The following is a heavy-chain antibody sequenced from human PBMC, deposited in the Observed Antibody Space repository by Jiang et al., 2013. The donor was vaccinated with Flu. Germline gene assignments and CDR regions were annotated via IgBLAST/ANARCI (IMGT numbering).Heavy chain of an antibody. D-gene: IGHD3-10*02. CDR3: ARDPGAYGGLGSGDHYFDY. CDR1: GGSISSGDYY. J-gene: IGHJ4*02. CDR2: IYYSGST. V-gene: IGHV4-30-4*01. Sequence: PGLVKPPQTLSLTCTVSGGSISSGDYYWSWIRQPPGKGLEWIGYIYYSGSTYYNPSLKSRVTISVDTSKNQFSLKLSSVTAADTAVYYCARDPGAYGGLGSGDHYFDYWGQGTLVTVSS.